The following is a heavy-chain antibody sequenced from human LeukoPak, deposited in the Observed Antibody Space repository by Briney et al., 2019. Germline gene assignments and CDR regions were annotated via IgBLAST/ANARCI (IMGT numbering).Heavy chain of an antibody. CDR2: ISSSGNTI. CDR1: GFTLSTYS. Sequence: GGSLRLSCAASGFTLSTYSMNWVRQAPGKGLEWVSYISSSGNTIYYADSAKGRFTISRDNAKNSLFLQMNSLRAEDTAVYYCARRRDFDYWGQGTLVAVSS. D-gene: IGHD6-6*01. V-gene: IGHV3-48*04. J-gene: IGHJ4*02. CDR3: ARRRDFDY.